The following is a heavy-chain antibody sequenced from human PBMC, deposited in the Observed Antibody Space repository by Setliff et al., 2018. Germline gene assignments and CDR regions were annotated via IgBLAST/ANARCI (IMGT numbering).Heavy chain of an antibody. CDR3: ARDLGHGGDSDY. CDR1: GGSFSGYY. D-gene: IGHD2-21*02. J-gene: IGHJ4*02. V-gene: IGHV4-34*01. Sequence: SETLSLTCAVYGGSFSGYYWSWIRQPPGKGLEWIGNIYYSGGTHYNPSLKSRVTISVDTSKNQFSLKLNSVTATDTAVYYCARDLGHGGDSDYWGQGILVTVSS. CDR2: IYYSGGT.